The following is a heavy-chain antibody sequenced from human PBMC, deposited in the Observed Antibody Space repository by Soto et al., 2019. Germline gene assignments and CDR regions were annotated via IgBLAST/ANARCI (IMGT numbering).Heavy chain of an antibody. Sequence: SVKVSCKASGGTLTSYAINWVRQAPGQGLEWMGGIVPIFGSANYAQKFQGRVTIAADESTSTAYMELSSLRSEDTAIYYCATTPGSSGTYYFDSWGQGTLV. D-gene: IGHD6-19*01. CDR3: ATTPGSSGTYYFDS. J-gene: IGHJ4*02. CDR1: GGTLTSYA. CDR2: IVPIFGSA. V-gene: IGHV1-69*13.